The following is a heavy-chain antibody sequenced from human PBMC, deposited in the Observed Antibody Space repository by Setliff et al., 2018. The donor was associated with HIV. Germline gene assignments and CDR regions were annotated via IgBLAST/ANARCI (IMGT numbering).Heavy chain of an antibody. CDR3: ARDDVGYCSGGSCYHLFDTFDI. V-gene: IGHV1-69*13. J-gene: IGHJ3*02. Sequence: SVKVSCKASGGPFKTYAINWVRQAPGQGLEWMGGIIPIFGTPNYAQSFQGRVTITADELTRTVHMELSSLRFEDTAIYYCARDDVGYCSGGSCYHLFDTFDIWGQGTVVTVSS. CDR1: GGPFKTYA. D-gene: IGHD2-15*01. CDR2: IIPIFGTP.